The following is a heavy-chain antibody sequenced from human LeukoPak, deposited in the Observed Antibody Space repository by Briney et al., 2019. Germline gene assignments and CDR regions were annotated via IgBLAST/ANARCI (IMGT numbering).Heavy chain of an antibody. Sequence: SETLSLTCTVSGGPITSHYWTWIRQSPVKGLEWIGDISNSGSTSYNPSLKSRVTISIDTSKSQFSLKLSSVTAADTAVYYCARRSEIYGMDVWGQGTTVTVSS. CDR1: GGPITSHY. J-gene: IGHJ6*02. D-gene: IGHD5-24*01. CDR2: ISNSGST. V-gene: IGHV4-59*08. CDR3: ARRSEIYGMDV.